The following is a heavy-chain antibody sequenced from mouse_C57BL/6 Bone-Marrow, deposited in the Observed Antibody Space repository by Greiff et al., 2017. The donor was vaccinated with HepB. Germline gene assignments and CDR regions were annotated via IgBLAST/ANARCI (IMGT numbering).Heavy chain of an antibody. CDR3: AREGS. CDR1: GYTFTSYW. CDR2: IDPSDSYT. Sequence: QVQLQQPGAELVMPGASVKLSCKASGYTFTSYWMHWVKQRPGQGLEWIGEIDPSDSYTNYNQKFKGKSTLTVDKSSSTAYMQLSNLTSEDSAVYYCAREGSWGQGTTLTVSS. J-gene: IGHJ2*01. V-gene: IGHV1-69*01.